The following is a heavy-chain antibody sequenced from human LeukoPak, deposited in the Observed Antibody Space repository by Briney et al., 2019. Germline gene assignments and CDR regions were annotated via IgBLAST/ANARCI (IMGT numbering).Heavy chain of an antibody. D-gene: IGHD3-22*01. CDR3: ARIDSTGYLDAFDL. J-gene: IGHJ3*01. CDR1: GFKFRSYS. CDR2: ISTVNYI. Sequence: GGSLRLSCAVSGFKFRSYSMNWVRQAPGRGLEWVSSISTVNYILYGDSVKGRFTISRDNAKNSLYLQMSSLRAEDTAVYYCARIDSTGYLDAFDLWGQGTMVTVSS. V-gene: IGHV3-21*01.